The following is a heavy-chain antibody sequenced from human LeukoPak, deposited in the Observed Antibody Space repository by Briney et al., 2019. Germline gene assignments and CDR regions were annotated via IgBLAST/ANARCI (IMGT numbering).Heavy chain of an antibody. Sequence: GGSLRLSCAASGFTFSSYEMNWVRQAPGKGLEWVSYISSSGSTIYYADSVKGRFTISRDNAKNSLYLQMNSLRAEDTAVYYCARANGIYDFWSTNYYYYYMDVWGKGTTVTVSS. D-gene: IGHD3-3*01. V-gene: IGHV3-48*03. J-gene: IGHJ6*03. CDR3: ARANGIYDFWSTNYYYYYMDV. CDR1: GFTFSSYE. CDR2: ISSSGSTI.